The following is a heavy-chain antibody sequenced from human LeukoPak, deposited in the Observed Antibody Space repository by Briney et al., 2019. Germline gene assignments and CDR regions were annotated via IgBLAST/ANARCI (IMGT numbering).Heavy chain of an antibody. V-gene: IGHV1-69*04. CDR3: ARDSYNYPGARGHDY. D-gene: IGHD5-24*01. CDR1: GGTFSSYA. Sequence: ASVKVSCKASGGTFSSYAISWVRQAPGQGLEWMGRIIPILGIANYAQKFQGRVTITADKSTSTAYMELSSLRSEDTAVYYCARDSYNYPGARGHDYWGQGTLVTVSS. CDR2: IIPILGIA. J-gene: IGHJ4*02.